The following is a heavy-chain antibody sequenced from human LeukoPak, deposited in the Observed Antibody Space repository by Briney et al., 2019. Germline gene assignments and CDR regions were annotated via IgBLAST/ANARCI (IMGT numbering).Heavy chain of an antibody. CDR3: AKDRELLLWFGELDY. V-gene: IGHV3-23*01. J-gene: IGHJ4*02. CDR1: GFTFSSYA. CDR2: ISGSGGST. Sequence: GGSLRLSCAASGFTFSSYAMSWVRQAPGKGLEWVSAISGSGGSTYYADSVKGRFTISRDNSKNTLYLQMNSLRAEGTAVYYCAKDRELLLWFGELDYWGQGTLVTVSS. D-gene: IGHD3-10*01.